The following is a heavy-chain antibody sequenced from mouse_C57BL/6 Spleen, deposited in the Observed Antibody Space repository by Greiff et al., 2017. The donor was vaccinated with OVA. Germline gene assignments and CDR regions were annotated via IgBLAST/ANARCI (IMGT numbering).Heavy chain of an antibody. CDR1: GFTFTDYG. Sequence: EVMLVESGRGLVKPGGSLKLSCAASGFTFTDYGMHWVRQAPEKGLEWVAYISSGSGTIYYADTVTGRFTISRDNATNTLFLQMTSLGSEDTAMYYCARTDGGGTDYWGQGTTLTVSS. V-gene: IGHV5-17*01. D-gene: IGHD1-1*02. J-gene: IGHJ2*01. CDR3: ARTDGGGTDY. CDR2: ISSGSGTI.